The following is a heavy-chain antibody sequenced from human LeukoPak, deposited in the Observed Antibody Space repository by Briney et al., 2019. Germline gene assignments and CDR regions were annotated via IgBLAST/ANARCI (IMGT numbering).Heavy chain of an antibody. CDR1: GFTFSNFG. CDR2: ISDSGDST. D-gene: IGHD3-22*01. V-gene: IGHV3-23*01. Sequence: PGGSLRLSCAASGFTFSNFGISWVRQAPGKGLEWVSAISDSGDSTYYADSVKGRFTVSRDNSKNTLYLQMNSLRAEDTAVYYCAKTYYYNSSGYYSRVGGDAFDIWGQGTMVTVSS. CDR3: AKTYYYNSSGYYSRVGGDAFDI. J-gene: IGHJ3*02.